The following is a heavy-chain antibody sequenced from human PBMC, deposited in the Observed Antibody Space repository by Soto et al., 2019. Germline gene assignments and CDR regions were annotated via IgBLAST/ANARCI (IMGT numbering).Heavy chain of an antibody. J-gene: IGHJ5*02. CDR3: ATDYYGSGSYPHWFDP. Sequence: ASVKVSCKVSGYTLSELSMHWVRRAPGKGLEWMGGFDPENGETVYAQKFQGRVTMTEDTSTDTAYMELSSLRSEDTAVYYCATDYYGSGSYPHWFDPWGQGTLVTVSS. CDR2: FDPENGET. CDR1: GYTLSELS. V-gene: IGHV1-24*01. D-gene: IGHD3-10*01.